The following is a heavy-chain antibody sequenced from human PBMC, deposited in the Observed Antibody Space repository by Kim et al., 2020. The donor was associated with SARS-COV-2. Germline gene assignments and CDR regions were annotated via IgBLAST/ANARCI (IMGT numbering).Heavy chain of an antibody. V-gene: IGHV3-48*03. CDR3: ARGYSGDSVPYYYYGMDV. D-gene: IGHD4-17*01. CDR2: ISSSGSTI. Sequence: GGSLRLSCAASGFTFSSYEMNWVRQAPGKGLEWVSYISSSGSTIYYADSVKGRFTISRDNAKNSLYLQMNSLRAEDTAVYYCARGYSGDSVPYYYYGMDVWGQGTTVTVSS. CDR1: GFTFSSYE. J-gene: IGHJ6*02.